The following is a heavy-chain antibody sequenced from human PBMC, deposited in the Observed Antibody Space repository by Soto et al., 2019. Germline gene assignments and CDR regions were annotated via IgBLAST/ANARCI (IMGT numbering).Heavy chain of an antibody. CDR1: GYTFTSYA. CDR3: ALDLGGWPEY. Sequence: QVQLVQSGAEVKKPGASVKVSCKASGYTFTSYAIPWVRQAPGQRLEWMGWINAGNGNTKYSQKCQDRVNITRDTASSTAYMELSSLRSRNTAVYYCALDLGGWPEYWGQGTVVTVSS. CDR2: INAGNGNT. V-gene: IGHV1-3*01. D-gene: IGHD6-19*01. J-gene: IGHJ4*02.